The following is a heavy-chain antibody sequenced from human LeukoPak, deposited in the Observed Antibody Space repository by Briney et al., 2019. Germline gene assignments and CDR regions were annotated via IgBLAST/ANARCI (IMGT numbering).Heavy chain of an antibody. V-gene: IGHV3-23*01. J-gene: IGHJ4*02. CDR1: GFTFSSYA. CDR3: ARGGSIVVVTGVGY. CDR2: ISGSGGST. D-gene: IGHD2-21*02. Sequence: GGSLRLSCAASGFTFSSYAMSWVRQAPGKGLEWVSAISGSGGSTYYADSVKGRFTISRDNSKNTLYLQMNSLRAEDTAVYYCARGGSIVVVTGVGYWGQGTLVTVSS.